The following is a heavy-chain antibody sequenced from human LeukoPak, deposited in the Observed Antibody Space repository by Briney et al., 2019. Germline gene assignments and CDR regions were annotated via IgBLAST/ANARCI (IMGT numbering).Heavy chain of an antibody. CDR3: ARGPNYYDSSGYQYPFDY. V-gene: IGHV3-66*01. J-gene: IGHJ4*02. CDR2: IYSGGST. CDR1: GFTVSSNY. Sequence: SGGSLRLSCAASGFTVSSNYMSWVRQAPGKGLEWVSVIYSGGSTYYADSVKGRFTISRDNSKNTLYLQMNSLRAEDTAVYYCARGPNYYDSSGYQYPFDYWGQGTLVTVSS. D-gene: IGHD3-22*01.